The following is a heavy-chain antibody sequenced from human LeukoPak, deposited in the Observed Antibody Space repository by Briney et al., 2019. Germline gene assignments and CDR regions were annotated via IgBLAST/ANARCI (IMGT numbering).Heavy chain of an antibody. D-gene: IGHD6-13*01. V-gene: IGHV4-39*07. CDR2: INHSGST. J-gene: IGHJ5*02. CDR3: AREVEAAAGKDP. CDR1: GGSISSTTSY. Sequence: SETLSLTCAVSGGSISSTTSYWGWIRQPPGKGLEWIGEINHSGSTNYNPSLKSRVTISVDTSKNQFSLKLSSVTAADTAVYYCAREVEAAAGKDPWGQGTLVTVSS.